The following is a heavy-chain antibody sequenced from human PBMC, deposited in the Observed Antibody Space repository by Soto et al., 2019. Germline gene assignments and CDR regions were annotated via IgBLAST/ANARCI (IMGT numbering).Heavy chain of an antibody. Sequence: LSLTCTVSGGSISSSSYYWGWIRQPPGKGLEWIGEVNHSGSTKYNPSLKSRVTISVDTSKNQFSLKLSSVTAADTTVYYCARGGTTGTTARIDQWGQGTLVTVS. CDR2: VNHSGST. J-gene: IGHJ4*02. D-gene: IGHD1-1*01. V-gene: IGHV4-39*01. CDR3: ARGGTTGTTARIDQ. CDR1: GGSISSSSYY.